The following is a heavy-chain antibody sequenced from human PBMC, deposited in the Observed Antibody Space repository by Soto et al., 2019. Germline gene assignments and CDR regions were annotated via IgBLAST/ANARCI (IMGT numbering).Heavy chain of an antibody. V-gene: IGHV3-43*01. D-gene: IGHD2-21*02. J-gene: IGHJ2*01. CDR2: ISWDGGST. CDR1: GFTFDDYT. Sequence: PGGSLRLSCAASGFTFDDYTMHWVRQAPGKGLEWVSLISWDGGSTYYADSVKGRFTISRDNSKNSLYLQMNSLRTEDTALYYCAKDGYGGNSGWYFDLWGRGTPVTVSS. CDR3: AKDGYGGNSGWYFDL.